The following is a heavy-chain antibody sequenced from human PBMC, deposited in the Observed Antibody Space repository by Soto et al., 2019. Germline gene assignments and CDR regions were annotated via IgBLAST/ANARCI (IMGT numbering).Heavy chain of an antibody. D-gene: IGHD3-3*01. CDR1: GYSFTNSW. CDR3: ARALSGGVYQYGMDV. CDR2: IYPGDSHT. Sequence: GESLKISCKASGYSFTNSWIGWVRQMPEKGLEWMGIIYPGDSHTTYSPSFQGQVTISADKSISTAYLQWSTLKVSDTARYLCARALSGGVYQYGMDVWGQGTTVTVSS. V-gene: IGHV5-51*01. J-gene: IGHJ6*02.